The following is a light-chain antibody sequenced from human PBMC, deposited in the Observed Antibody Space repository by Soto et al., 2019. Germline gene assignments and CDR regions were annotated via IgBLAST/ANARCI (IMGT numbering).Light chain of an antibody. Sequence: EIVMTQSPATLSVSPGERATLSCRASQSVSSNLAWYQQKPGQAPRLLIYGASTRASGIPARLSGSGSGTEFTLTFSSLQSADFAVYYCQQYNNWSGTFGQGTKLEIK. V-gene: IGKV3-15*01. CDR3: QQYNNWSGT. CDR2: GAS. CDR1: QSVSSN. J-gene: IGKJ2*02.